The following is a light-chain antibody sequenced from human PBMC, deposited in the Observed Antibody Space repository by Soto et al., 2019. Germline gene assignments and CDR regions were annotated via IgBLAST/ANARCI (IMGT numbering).Light chain of an antibody. CDR2: VAS. Sequence: EIVLTQSPATLSVSPGERATLSCRASQSVNSDLACFQQKPGQAPRLLIYVASTRATGIPARFSGSGSGTEFTLTISSLQSEDFAIYYCQQYNNWPLTFGGGTKVEIK. CDR1: QSVNSD. J-gene: IGKJ4*01. V-gene: IGKV3-15*01. CDR3: QQYNNWPLT.